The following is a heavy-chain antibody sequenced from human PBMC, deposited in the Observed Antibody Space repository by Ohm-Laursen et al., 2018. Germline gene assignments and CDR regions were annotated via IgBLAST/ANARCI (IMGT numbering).Heavy chain of an antibody. Sequence: TLSLTCTVSGGSVSSDSYYWSWIRQHPGKGLEWIGYIYYSGSTYYNPSLKSRVTISVGTSKNQFSLKLSSVTAADTAVYYCARLLRDYVWGSYRYSYYFDYWGQGTLVTVSS. J-gene: IGHJ4*02. CDR3: ARLLRDYVWGSYRYSYYFDY. CDR1: GGSVSSDSYY. D-gene: IGHD3-16*02. V-gene: IGHV4-31*03. CDR2: IYYSGST.